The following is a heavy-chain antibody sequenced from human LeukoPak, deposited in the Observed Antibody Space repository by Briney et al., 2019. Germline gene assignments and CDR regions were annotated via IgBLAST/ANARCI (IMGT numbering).Heavy chain of an antibody. V-gene: IGHV4-34*01. Sequence: SETLSLTCAVYGGSFSGYYWSWIRQPPGKGLEWIGEINHSGSTNYNPSLKSRVTIPVDTSKNQFSLKLSSVTAADTAVYYCARGSGLRFFLLKWGQGTLVTVSS. CDR1: GGSFSGYY. J-gene: IGHJ4*02. D-gene: IGHD3-16*01. CDR3: ARGSGLRFFLLK. CDR2: INHSGST.